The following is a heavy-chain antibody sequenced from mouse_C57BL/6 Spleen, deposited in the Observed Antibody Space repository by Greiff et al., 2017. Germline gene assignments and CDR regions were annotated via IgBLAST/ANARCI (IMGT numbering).Heavy chain of an antibody. D-gene: IGHD1-1*01. Sequence: VQLQQSGAELVRPGASVTLSCKASGYTFTDYEMHWVKQTPVHGLEWIGAIDPETGGTAYNQKFKGKAILTADKSSSTAYMELRSLTSEDSAVYYCTRPYYYGSSYGDYWGQGTTLTVSS. J-gene: IGHJ2*01. CDR3: TRPYYYGSSYGDY. CDR1: GYTFTDYE. CDR2: IDPETGGT. V-gene: IGHV1-15*01.